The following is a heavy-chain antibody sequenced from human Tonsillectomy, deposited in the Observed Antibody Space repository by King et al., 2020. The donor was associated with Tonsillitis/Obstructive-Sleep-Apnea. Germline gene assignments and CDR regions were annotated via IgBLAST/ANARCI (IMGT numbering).Heavy chain of an antibody. CDR1: GGSFSGYY. V-gene: IGHV4-34*01. CDR2: INHSGST. J-gene: IGHJ4*02. CDR3: SREDVRWDIVVVPLAIGNDY. D-gene: IGHD2-2*02. Sequence: VQLQQWGAGLLKPSETLSLTCAVYGGSFSGYYWSWIRQPPGKGLEWIGEINHSGSTNYNPSLKSRDTISADTSKNQFSLRLSSVTAADTAVYYCSREDVRWDIVVVPLAIGNDYWGQGTLVTVSS.